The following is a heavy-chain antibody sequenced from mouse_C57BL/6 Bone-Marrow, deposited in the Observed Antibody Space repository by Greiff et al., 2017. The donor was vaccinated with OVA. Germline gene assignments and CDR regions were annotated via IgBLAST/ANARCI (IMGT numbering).Heavy chain of an antibody. CDR3: ARHGNPDY. CDR1: GFTFSSYT. J-gene: IGHJ2*01. Sequence: EVQRVESGGGLVKPGGSLKLSCAASGFTFSSYTMSWVRQTPEKRLEWVATISGGGGNTYYPDSVKGRFTISRDNAKNTLYLQMSSLRSEDTALYYCARHGNPDYWGQGTTLTVSS. CDR2: ISGGGGNT. V-gene: IGHV5-9*01. D-gene: IGHD2-1*01.